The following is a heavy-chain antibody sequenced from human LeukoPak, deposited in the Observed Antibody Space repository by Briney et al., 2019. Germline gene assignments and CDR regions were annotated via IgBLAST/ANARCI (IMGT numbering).Heavy chain of an antibody. Sequence: SETLSLTCTVSGGSISSYYWSWIRQPPGKGLEWIGYIYYSGSTNYNPSLKSRVTISVDTSKNQLSLKLSSVTAADTAVYYCARLAYVDIVATNYFDYWGQGTLVTVSS. D-gene: IGHD5-12*01. CDR3: ARLAYVDIVATNYFDY. CDR2: IYYSGST. V-gene: IGHV4-59*08. J-gene: IGHJ4*02. CDR1: GGSISSYY.